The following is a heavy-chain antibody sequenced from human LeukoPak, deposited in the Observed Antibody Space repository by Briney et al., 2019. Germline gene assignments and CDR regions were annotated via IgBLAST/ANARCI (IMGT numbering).Heavy chain of an antibody. V-gene: IGHV4-4*07. Sequence: SETLSLTCSVSGGSIRNYFWSWIRQPAGKGLEWIGRIYTSGSIDYKPSLRSRVTMSADTSRNQFSLKLTSVTAADTAVYYCVRESKTYDGSGYYHDYWGQGTLVTVSS. J-gene: IGHJ4*02. CDR3: VRESKTYDGSGYYHDY. D-gene: IGHD3-22*01. CDR2: IYTSGSI. CDR1: GGSIRNYF.